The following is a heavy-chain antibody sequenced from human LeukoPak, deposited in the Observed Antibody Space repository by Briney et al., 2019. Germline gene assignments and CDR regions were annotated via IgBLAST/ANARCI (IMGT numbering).Heavy chain of an antibody. CDR3: ARGKFDP. CDR1: GFTFSSYS. V-gene: IGHV3-48*04. Sequence: GGSLRLSCAASGFTFSSYSMNWVRQAPGKGLEWVSYISSRSSTIYYADSVKGRFTISRDNAKNSLYLQMNSLRAEDTAVYYCARGKFDPWGQGTQVTVSS. CDR2: ISSRSSTI. J-gene: IGHJ5*02.